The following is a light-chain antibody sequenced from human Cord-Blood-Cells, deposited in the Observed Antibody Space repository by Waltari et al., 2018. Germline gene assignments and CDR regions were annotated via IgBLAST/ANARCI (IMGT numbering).Light chain of an antibody. J-gene: IGLJ3*02. Sequence: QSALTQPVSVSGSPGQSITISCTGTSSDVGGYNYVSWYQQHPGKAPKLMIYEVSNRPSGVSNRFSGSTSGNTASLTISGLQAEDEADYYCSSYTSSSTWVFGGGTKLTVL. CDR1: SSDVGGYNY. CDR3: SSYTSSSTWV. CDR2: EVS. V-gene: IGLV2-14*01.